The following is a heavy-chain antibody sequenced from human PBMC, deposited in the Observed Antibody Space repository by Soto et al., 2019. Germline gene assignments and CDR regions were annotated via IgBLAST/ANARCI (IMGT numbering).Heavy chain of an antibody. D-gene: IGHD2-8*02. CDR2: INHSGST. CDR3: AREPTLVGWFYT. CDR1: GWSFSGYY. V-gene: IGHV4-34*01. J-gene: IGHJ5*02. Sequence: SATLSLTCAVYGWSFSGYYWSWIRQPPGAGLEWIGEINHSGSTNYNPSLKSRVTISVDTSKNQFSLKLSSVTAADTAVYYCAREPTLVGWFYTCGQGTLVTVSS.